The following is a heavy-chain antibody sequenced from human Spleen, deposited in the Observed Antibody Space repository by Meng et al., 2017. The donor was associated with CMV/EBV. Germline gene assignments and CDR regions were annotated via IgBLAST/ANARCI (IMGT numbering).Heavy chain of an antibody. CDR3: TRDYGGNSRVPDY. Sequence: GESLKISCTASGFSFGDYAMSWVRQAPGKGLEWVGVIRSKAYGGTTEYAASVKGRFTISRDDSKSIAYLQMNSLKTEDTAVYYCTRDYGGNSRVPDYWGQGTLVTVSS. D-gene: IGHD4-23*01. CDR2: IRSKAYGGTT. J-gene: IGHJ4*02. V-gene: IGHV3-49*04. CDR1: GFSFGDYA.